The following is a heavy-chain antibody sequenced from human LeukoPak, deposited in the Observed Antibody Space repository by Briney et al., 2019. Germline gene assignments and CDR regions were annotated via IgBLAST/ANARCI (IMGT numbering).Heavy chain of an antibody. CDR1: GFTVSDNY. CDR3: ARENNYYDSSGYYVYYFDY. V-gene: IGHV3-21*01. D-gene: IGHD3-22*01. CDR2: ISSSSSYI. Sequence: GGSLRLSCAASGFTVSDNYTSWVRQAPGKGLEWVSSISSSSSYIYYADSVKGRFTISRDNAKNSLYLQMNSLRAEDTAVYYCARENNYYDSSGYYVYYFDYWGQGTLVTVSS. J-gene: IGHJ4*02.